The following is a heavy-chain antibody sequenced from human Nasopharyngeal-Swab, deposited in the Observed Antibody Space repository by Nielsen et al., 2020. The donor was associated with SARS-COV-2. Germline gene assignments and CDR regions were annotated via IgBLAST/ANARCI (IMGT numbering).Heavy chain of an antibody. D-gene: IGHD1-26*01. J-gene: IGHJ5*02. V-gene: IGHV4-39*01. CDR3: ATHQGTWELRRNWFDP. CDR2: IYYSGST. Sequence: RQAPGKGLEWIGSIYYSGSTYYNPSLKSRVTISVDTSKNQFSLKLSSVTAADTAVYYCATHQGTWELRRNWFDPWGQGTLVTVSS.